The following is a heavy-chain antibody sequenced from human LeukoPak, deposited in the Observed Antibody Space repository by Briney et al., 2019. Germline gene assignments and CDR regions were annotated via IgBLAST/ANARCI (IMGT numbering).Heavy chain of an antibody. Sequence: GGSLRLSCVASGFTFSSYWMSWVRQAPGKGLEWVANIKQDGSEKYYVDSVKGRFTISRDNAKNTLYLQMNSLRAEDTAVYYCARRSAAKDAFDFWGQGTMVTVSS. CDR3: ARRSAAKDAFDF. D-gene: IGHD6-25*01. J-gene: IGHJ3*01. V-gene: IGHV3-7*01. CDR2: IKQDGSEK. CDR1: GFTFSSYW.